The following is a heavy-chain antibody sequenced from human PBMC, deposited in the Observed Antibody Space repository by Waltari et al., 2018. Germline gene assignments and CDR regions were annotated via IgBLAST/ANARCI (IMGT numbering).Heavy chain of an antibody. CDR3: AKDLDWWGLFDGFDY. Sequence: EVQLVESGGGLVQPGGSLRLSCAASGFTFSSYAMSWVRQAPGKGLEWVSAISGSGGSTYYADSVKGRFTISGDKSKNTLYLQMNSLRAEDTAVYYCAKDLDWWGLFDGFDYWGQGTLVTVSS. V-gene: IGHV3-23*04. D-gene: IGHD2-21*02. J-gene: IGHJ4*02. CDR2: ISGSGGST. CDR1: GFTFSSYA.